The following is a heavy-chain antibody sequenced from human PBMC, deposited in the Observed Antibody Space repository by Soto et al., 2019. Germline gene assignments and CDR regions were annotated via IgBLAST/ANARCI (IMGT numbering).Heavy chain of an antibody. V-gene: IGHV4-4*02. Sequence: SETLSLTCAVSGGSISSSNWWSWVRQPPGKGLEWIGEIYHSGSTNYNPSLKSRVTISVDKSKNQFSLKLSSVTAADTAAYYCASSYYDFWSGYYTDYYYYGMDVWGQGTTVTVSS. J-gene: IGHJ6*02. D-gene: IGHD3-3*01. CDR2: IYHSGST. CDR1: GGSISSSNW. CDR3: ASSYYDFWSGYYTDYYYYGMDV.